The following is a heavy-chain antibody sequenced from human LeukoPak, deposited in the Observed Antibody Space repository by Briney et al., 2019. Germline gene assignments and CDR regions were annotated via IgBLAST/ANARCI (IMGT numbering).Heavy chain of an antibody. J-gene: IGHJ4*02. CDR1: GYTFTSYA. CDR2: INPNSGGT. D-gene: IGHD2-2*01. CDR3: ASGTTDIVVVPATLRNYYFDY. Sequence: ASVKVSCKASGYTFTSYAMNWVRQAPGQGLEWMGWINPNSGGTNYAQKFQGRVTMTRDTSISTAYMELSRLRSDDTAVYYCASGTTDIVVVPATLRNYYFDYWGQGTLVTVSS. V-gene: IGHV1-2*02.